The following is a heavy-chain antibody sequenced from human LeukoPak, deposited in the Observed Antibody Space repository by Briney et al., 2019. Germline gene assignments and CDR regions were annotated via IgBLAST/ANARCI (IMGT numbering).Heavy chain of an antibody. J-gene: IGHJ4*02. CDR3: ARNSITIFGLVPDY. V-gene: IGHV4-34*01. CDR2: INHRGDT. D-gene: IGHD3/OR15-3a*01. CDR1: GPSFSGYF. Sequence: SETLSLTCAVHGPSFSGYFWSWIRQPPGKGLEWIGEINHRGDTNYNPSLKSRVTISVDTSKNQFSLKLSSVTAADTAVYYCARNSITIFGLVPDYWGQGTMVTVSS.